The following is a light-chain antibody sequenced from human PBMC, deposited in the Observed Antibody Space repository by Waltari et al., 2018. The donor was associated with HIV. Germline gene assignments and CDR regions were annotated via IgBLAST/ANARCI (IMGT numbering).Light chain of an antibody. CDR3: QSHDSSLSGYV. CDR2: SNS. V-gene: IGLV1-40*01. Sequence: QSVLTQPPSVSGAPGQRVTISCTGSSSNSGAGSHVHWYQQLPGTAPKLLSYSNSNRPSGVHDRFSGSKSGTSASLASTGLQAEDEADYHCQSHDSSLSGYVFGTGTKVTVL. J-gene: IGLJ1*01. CDR1: SSNSGAGSH.